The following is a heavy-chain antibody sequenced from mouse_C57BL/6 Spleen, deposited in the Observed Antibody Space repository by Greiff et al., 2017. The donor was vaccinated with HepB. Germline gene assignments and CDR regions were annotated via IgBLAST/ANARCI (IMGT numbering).Heavy chain of an antibody. CDR3: TAGGNWYFDV. Sequence: EVKLMESGGGLVQPGGSMKLSCVASGFTFSNYWMNWVRQSPEKGLEWVAQIRLKSDNYATHYAESVKGRFTISRDDSKSSVYLQMNNLRAEDTGIYYCTAGGNWYFDVWGTGTTVTVSS. CDR2: IRLKSDNYAT. J-gene: IGHJ1*03. CDR1: GFTFSNYW. V-gene: IGHV6-3*01. D-gene: IGHD1-1*02.